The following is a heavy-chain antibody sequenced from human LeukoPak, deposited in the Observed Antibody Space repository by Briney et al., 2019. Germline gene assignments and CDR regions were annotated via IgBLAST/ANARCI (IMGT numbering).Heavy chain of an antibody. D-gene: IGHD2-2*02. J-gene: IGHJ3*02. CDR2: IYTSGST. CDR3: AKEVVSYCSSTSCYSDAFDI. V-gene: IGHV4-61*02. CDR1: GGSISSGSYY. Sequence: SETLSLTCTVSGGSISSGSYYWSWIRQPAGKGLEWIGRIYTSGSTNYYPSLKSRVTISVDTSKNQFSLKLTSVTAADTAVYYCAKEVVSYCSSTSCYSDAFDIWGQGTMVTVSS.